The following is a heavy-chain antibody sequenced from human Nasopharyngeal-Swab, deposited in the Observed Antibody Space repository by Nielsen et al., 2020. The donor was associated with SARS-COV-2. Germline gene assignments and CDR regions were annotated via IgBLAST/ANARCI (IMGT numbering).Heavy chain of an antibody. CDR2: IGTAGDT. J-gene: IGHJ5*02. D-gene: IGHD3-10*01. V-gene: IGHV3-13*01. CDR1: GFTFSSYD. CDR3: ARGGSSLWWFDP. Sequence: GGSLRLSCAASGFTFSSYDMHWVRQATGKGLEWVSAIGTAGDTYYPGSVKGRFTISRDNAKNSLYLQMNSLRAEDTAVYYCARGGSSLWWFDPWGQGTLVTVSS.